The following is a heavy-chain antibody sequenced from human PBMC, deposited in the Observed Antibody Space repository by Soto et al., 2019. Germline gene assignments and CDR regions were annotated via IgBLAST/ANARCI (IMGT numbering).Heavy chain of an antibody. V-gene: IGHV4-4*02. CDR3: ARDVRTIFYYYGMDV. CDR2: IYHSGST. Sequence: SETLSLTCAVSGGSISSSNWWSWVRQPPGKGLEWIGEIYHSGSTNYNPSLKSRVTISVDKSKNQFSLKLSSVTAADTAVYYCARDVRTIFYYYGMDVWGQGTTVTSP. J-gene: IGHJ6*02. CDR1: GGSISSSNW. D-gene: IGHD3-9*01.